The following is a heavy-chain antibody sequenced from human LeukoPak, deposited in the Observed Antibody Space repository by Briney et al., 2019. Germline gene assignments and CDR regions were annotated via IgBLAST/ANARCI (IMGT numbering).Heavy chain of an antibody. Sequence: GGTLRLSCAASGFTFSSYGMNWVRQAPGKGLEWVSSISSSSSYIYYADSVKGRFTISRDNAKNSLYLQMNSLRAEDTAVYYCARDLNYGSGSYWGQGTLVTVSS. CDR2: ISSSSSYI. CDR1: GFTFSSYG. V-gene: IGHV3-21*01. CDR3: ARDLNYGSGSY. J-gene: IGHJ4*02. D-gene: IGHD3-10*01.